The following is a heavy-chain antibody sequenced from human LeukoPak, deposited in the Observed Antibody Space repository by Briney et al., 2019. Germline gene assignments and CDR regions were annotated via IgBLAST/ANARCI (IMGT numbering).Heavy chain of an antibody. D-gene: IGHD1-1*01. CDR2: ISYDGSNK. CDR3: AKDLSNWNANDAFDI. CDR1: GFTFSSYA. V-gene: IGHV3-30*18. J-gene: IGHJ3*02. Sequence: PGGSLRLSCAASGFTFSSYAMSWVRQAPGKGLEWVAVISYDGSNKYYADSVKGRFTISRDNSKNTLYLQMNSLRAEDTAVYYCAKDLSNWNANDAFDIWGQGTMVTVSS.